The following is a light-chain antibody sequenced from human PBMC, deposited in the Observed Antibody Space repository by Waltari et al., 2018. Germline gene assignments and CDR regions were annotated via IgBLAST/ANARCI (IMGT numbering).Light chain of an antibody. V-gene: IGLV3-21*02. CDR3: QVWDSSSDHWV. J-gene: IGLJ3*02. CDR2: DDS. CDR1: HIAINS. Sequence: SYVLTHPPSLSVAPGPSARTPCGGNHIAINSAPWYRQKPGHALVRVVYDDSDRHAGMPERFSGSNSGNTATLIISRVEAVDEADYYCQVWDSSSDHWVFGGGTKLTVL.